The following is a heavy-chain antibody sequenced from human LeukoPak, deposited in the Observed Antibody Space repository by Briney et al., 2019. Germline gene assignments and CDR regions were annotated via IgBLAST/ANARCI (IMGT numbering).Heavy chain of an antibody. D-gene: IGHD6-13*01. Sequence: GASVKVSCKASGYTFTSYYMHWVRQAPGQGLEWMGIINPSGGSTSYAQKFRGRVTMTRDTSTSTVYLELSSLRSEDTAVFYCAVPLATAYLDYWGQGTLVTVSS. V-gene: IGHV1-46*01. CDR2: INPSGGST. CDR1: GYTFTSYY. CDR3: AVPLATAYLDY. J-gene: IGHJ4*02.